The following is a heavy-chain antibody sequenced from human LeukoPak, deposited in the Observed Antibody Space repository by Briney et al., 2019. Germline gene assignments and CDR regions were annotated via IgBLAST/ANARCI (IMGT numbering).Heavy chain of an antibody. CDR3: ARLNDIAVAALNWFDP. CDR1: GYSFTSYW. V-gene: IGHV5-51*01. CDR2: IYPGDSDT. Sequence: GESLKISCKGSGYSFTSYWIGWVRQMPGKGLEWMGIIYPGDSDTRYSPSSQGQVTISADKSISTAYLQWSSLKASDTAMYYCARLNDIAVAALNWFDPWGQGTLVTVSS. J-gene: IGHJ5*02. D-gene: IGHD6-19*01.